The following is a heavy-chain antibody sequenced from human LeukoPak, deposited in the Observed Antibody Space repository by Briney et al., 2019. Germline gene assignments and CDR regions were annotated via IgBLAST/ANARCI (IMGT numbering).Heavy chain of an antibody. Sequence: AASVKVSCKASGGTFSSYATSWVRQAPGQGLEWMGGIIPIFGTANYAQKFQGRVTITTDESTSTAYMELSSLRSEDTAVYYCARDLRGSGALDYWGQGTLVTVSS. J-gene: IGHJ4*02. CDR3: ARDLRGSGALDY. CDR1: GGTFSSYA. D-gene: IGHD3-10*01. V-gene: IGHV1-69*05. CDR2: IIPIFGTA.